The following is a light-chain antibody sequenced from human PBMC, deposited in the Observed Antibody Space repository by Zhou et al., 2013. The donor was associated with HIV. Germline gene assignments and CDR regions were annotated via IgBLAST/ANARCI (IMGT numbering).Light chain of an antibody. Sequence: DIQMTQSPSFLSASVGDRVTITCRASQSISSYLNWYQQKPGKAPKLLIYAASSLQSGVPSRFSGSGSGTDFTLTISSLQPDDFATYYCQHSYSTPITFGQGTRLEIK. J-gene: IGKJ5*01. CDR3: QHSYSTPIT. CDR1: QSISSY. V-gene: IGKV1-39*01. CDR2: AAS.